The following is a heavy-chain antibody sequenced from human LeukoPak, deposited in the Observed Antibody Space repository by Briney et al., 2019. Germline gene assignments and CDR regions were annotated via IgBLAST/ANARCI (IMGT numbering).Heavy chain of an antibody. CDR1: GGSISSSNW. Sequence: SGTLSLTCAVSGGSISSSNWWSWVRQPPGKGLEWTGEIYHSGSTNYNPSLKSRVTISVDKSKNQFSLRLTSVTAADTAVYYCARQTGSGLFILPGGQGTLVTVSS. CDR3: ARQTGSGLFILP. V-gene: IGHV4-4*02. CDR2: IYHSGST. J-gene: IGHJ4*02. D-gene: IGHD3/OR15-3a*01.